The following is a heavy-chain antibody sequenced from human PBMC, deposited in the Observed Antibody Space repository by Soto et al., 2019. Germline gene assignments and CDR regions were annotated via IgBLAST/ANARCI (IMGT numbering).Heavy chain of an antibody. D-gene: IGHD4-17*01. J-gene: IGHJ2*01. CDR2: IRNKVNNYAT. CDR3: ARPNDNGDYDWYFDL. CDR1: GFTFSDSA. Sequence: QLVESGGGLVQPGGSLKLSCAASGFTFSDSALHWVRQASGKGLEWVARIRNKVNNYATIYAASVKGRFSISRDDSKSTAYLHFNSLKTEDTAVYYCARPNDNGDYDWYFDLWGRGTPVSVSS. V-gene: IGHV3-73*02.